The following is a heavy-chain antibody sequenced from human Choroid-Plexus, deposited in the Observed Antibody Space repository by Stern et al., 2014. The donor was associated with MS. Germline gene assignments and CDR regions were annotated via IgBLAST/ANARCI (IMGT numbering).Heavy chain of an antibody. J-gene: IGHJ5*02. V-gene: IGHV3-30*18. D-gene: IGHD2/OR15-2a*01. Sequence: VHLVESGGGVVQPGRPLRLSCVASGFTFGSCAMHWVRQAPGKGLEWVAGFSYDGSNKYYADSVKGRFTISRDNSQNTLYMQMSSLRPEDTAVYYCAKDRQYLTYFFDHWGQGSLVTVSS. CDR3: AKDRQYLTYFFDH. CDR2: FSYDGSNK. CDR1: GFTFGSCA.